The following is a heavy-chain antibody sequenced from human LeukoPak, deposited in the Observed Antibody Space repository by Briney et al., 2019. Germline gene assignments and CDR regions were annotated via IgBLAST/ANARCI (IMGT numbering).Heavy chain of an antibody. CDR2: IYYSGST. Sequence: SETLSLTCTVSGGSISNYYWSWIPQPPGKGLEWIGYIYYSGSTNYNPSLKSRVTISVDTSKNQFSLKLNSVTAADTAVYYCARAPNYGDPIDYWGQGTLVTVSS. CDR1: GGSISNYY. V-gene: IGHV4-59*01. J-gene: IGHJ4*02. CDR3: ARAPNYGDPIDY. D-gene: IGHD4-17*01.